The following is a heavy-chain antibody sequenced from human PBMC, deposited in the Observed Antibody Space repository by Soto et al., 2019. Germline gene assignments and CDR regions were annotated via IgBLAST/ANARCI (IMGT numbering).Heavy chain of an antibody. CDR1: GFTFSDYH. CDR2: ISGSGVTI. CDR3: ARDRQPSSYNGLDV. V-gene: IGHV3-11*01. D-gene: IGHD6-13*01. Sequence: PGGSLRLSCEASGFTFSDYHMSWIRQAPGKGLEWISYISGSGVTISYADSVKGRFSISGDNAKNSLFLQMSSLRAEDTAVYYCARDRQPSSYNGLDVRGQGTTVTAP. J-gene: IGHJ6*02.